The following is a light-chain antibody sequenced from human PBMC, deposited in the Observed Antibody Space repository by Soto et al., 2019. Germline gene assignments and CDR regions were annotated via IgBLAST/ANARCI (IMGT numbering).Light chain of an antibody. Sequence: QAVVTQPASVSGSPGQSITISCTGTSSDVGLYDYVSWYQQHPGKAPQLMIYAVSNRPSGVSNRFSASKSGNTASLFISGLQAEDEADYYCSSYTSDSSYVFGSGTKLTVL. J-gene: IGLJ1*01. CDR3: SSYTSDSSYV. CDR1: SSDVGLYDY. CDR2: AVS. V-gene: IGLV2-14*01.